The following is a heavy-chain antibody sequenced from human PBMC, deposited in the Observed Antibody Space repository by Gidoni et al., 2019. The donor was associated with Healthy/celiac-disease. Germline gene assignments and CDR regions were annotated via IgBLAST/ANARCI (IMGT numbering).Heavy chain of an antibody. Sequence: QVQLQESGPGLVKPSQTLSLTCTVSGGSISSGSYYCSWIRQPAGKGLEWIGRIYTSGSTNYNPSLKSRVTISVDTSKNRFSLKLSSVTAADTAVYYCARRDGYNDYFDYWGQGTLVTVSS. V-gene: IGHV4-61*02. CDR3: ARRDGYNDYFDY. CDR1: GGSISSGSYY. D-gene: IGHD5-12*01. CDR2: IYTSGST. J-gene: IGHJ4*02.